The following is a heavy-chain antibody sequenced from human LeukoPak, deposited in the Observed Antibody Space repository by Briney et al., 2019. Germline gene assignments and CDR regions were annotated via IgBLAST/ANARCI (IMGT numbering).Heavy chain of an antibody. Sequence: KPSETLSLTCTISGYSITSNYYWAWIRQPPGKGLEWIGSIYYSGSTYYNPSLKSRVTISVDTSKNQFSLKLSSVTAADTAVYYCARDDLADYYDSSGYSSWFDPWGQGTLVTVSS. CDR2: IYYSGST. J-gene: IGHJ5*02. D-gene: IGHD3-22*01. V-gene: IGHV4-38-2*02. CDR1: GYSITSNYY. CDR3: ARDDLADYYDSSGYSSWFDP.